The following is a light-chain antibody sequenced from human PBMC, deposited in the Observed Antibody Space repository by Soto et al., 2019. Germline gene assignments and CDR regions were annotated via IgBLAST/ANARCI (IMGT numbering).Light chain of an antibody. CDR3: QTWGTGIPRGV. V-gene: IGLV4-69*01. J-gene: IGLJ2*01. Sequence: QPVLTQSPSASASLGASVKLTCTLSRGPSSYAIAWHQQQPEKGPRYLMKLNSDGSHSKGDGIPDRFSGSSSGAERYLTISSLQSEDEADYYCQTWGTGIPRGVFGGGTKVTVL. CDR2: LNSDGSH. CDR1: RGPSSYA.